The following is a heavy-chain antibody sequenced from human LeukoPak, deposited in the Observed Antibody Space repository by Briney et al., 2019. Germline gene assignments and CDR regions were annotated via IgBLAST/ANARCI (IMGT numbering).Heavy chain of an antibody. Sequence: PGGSLRLSCAASGFTFTSYAVSWVRQAPGKGLEWVSGISGSGGTTKYAGSVKGRFTISRDNSKNTLYLQMNSLRAEDTAVYYCAKAPSNDCGGGSCRFEYWGQGTLVTVSS. V-gene: IGHV3-23*01. D-gene: IGHD2-15*01. CDR3: AKAPSNDCGGGSCRFEY. CDR2: ISGSGGTT. J-gene: IGHJ4*02. CDR1: GFTFTSYA.